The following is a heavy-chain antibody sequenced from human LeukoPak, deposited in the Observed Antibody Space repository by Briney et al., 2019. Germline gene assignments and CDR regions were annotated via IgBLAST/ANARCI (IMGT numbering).Heavy chain of an antibody. D-gene: IGHD1-1*01. Sequence: SETLSLTCAIYGGSFSGYYWSWIRQPPGKGLEWIGEINHSGSTNYNPSLKSRVTISVGTSKNQFSLKLSSVTAADTAVYYCARAKHTGTTIYFDYWGQGTLVTVSS. CDR1: GGSFSGYY. J-gene: IGHJ4*02. V-gene: IGHV4-34*01. CDR3: ARAKHTGTTIYFDY. CDR2: INHSGST.